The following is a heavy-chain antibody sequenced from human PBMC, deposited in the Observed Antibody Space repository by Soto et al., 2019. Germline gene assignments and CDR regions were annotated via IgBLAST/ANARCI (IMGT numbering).Heavy chain of an antibody. Sequence: SQTLSLTCVLSGDSVSSNGACWNWIRQSPSRGLQWLGRIYYRSKWFHDYAASVESRMAINPDTSRNQFSLQLNYVTPEDTAVYYCARVHCSAGTCLDGLDFWGQGTTVTVSS. CDR1: GDSVSSNGAC. CDR3: ARVHCSAGTCLDGLDF. J-gene: IGHJ6*02. CDR2: IYYRSKWFH. V-gene: IGHV6-1*01. D-gene: IGHD2-15*01.